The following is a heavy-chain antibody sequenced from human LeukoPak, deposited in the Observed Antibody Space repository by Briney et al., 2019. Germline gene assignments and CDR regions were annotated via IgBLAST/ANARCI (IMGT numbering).Heavy chain of an antibody. J-gene: IGHJ4*02. CDR3: ARDLEGALDY. V-gene: IGHV3-7*01. CDR1: GFTFSSYW. Sequence: GGSLRLSCAASGFTFSSYWMAWVRQAPGKGLEWVASIKRDGSDKNYVDSVRGRFTISRDNAKNSLYLQMNSLRVEDTAVYYCARDLEGALDYWGQGTLVTVSS. CDR2: IKRDGSDK. D-gene: IGHD3-3*01.